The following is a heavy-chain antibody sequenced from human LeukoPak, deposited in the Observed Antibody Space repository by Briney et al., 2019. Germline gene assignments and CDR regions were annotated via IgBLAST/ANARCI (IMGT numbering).Heavy chain of an antibody. D-gene: IGHD3-22*01. Sequence: GASVKVSCKASGGTFSSYAISWVRQAPGQGLEWRGRIIPIFGTANYAQKFQGRVTITTDESTSTAYMELSSLRSEDTAVYYCARVYYYDSSGSYYFDYWGQGTLVTVSS. V-gene: IGHV1-69*05. CDR2: IIPIFGTA. J-gene: IGHJ4*02. CDR3: ARVYYYDSSGSYYFDY. CDR1: GGTFSSYA.